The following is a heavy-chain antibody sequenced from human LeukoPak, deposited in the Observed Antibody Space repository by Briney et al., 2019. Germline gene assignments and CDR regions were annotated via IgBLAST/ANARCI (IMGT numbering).Heavy chain of an antibody. CDR3: AKDLKAVAGCFDY. D-gene: IGHD6-19*01. V-gene: IGHV3-23*01. CDR1: GFTFSNAY. CDR2: ISGSGGST. Sequence: GGSLRLSCAASGFTFSNAYMNWVRQAPGKGLEWVSAISGSGGSTYYADSVKGRFTISGDNSKNTLYLQMNSLRAEDTAVYYCAKDLKAVAGCFDYWGQGTLVTVSS. J-gene: IGHJ4*02.